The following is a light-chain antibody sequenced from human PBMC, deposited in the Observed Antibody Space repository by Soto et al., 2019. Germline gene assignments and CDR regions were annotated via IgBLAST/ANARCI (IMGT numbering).Light chain of an antibody. CDR3: CSYVGSNIFYV. CDR1: NSNIGAGYD. V-gene: IGLV1-40*01. CDR2: GNS. Sequence: QSVLTQPPSVSGAPGERATISCTGSNSNIGAGYDVHWYQQLPGTAPKLLIYGNSNRPSGVPDRFSGSKSGTSASLAITGLQAEDEADYYCCSYVGSNIFYVFGTGTKVTVL. J-gene: IGLJ1*01.